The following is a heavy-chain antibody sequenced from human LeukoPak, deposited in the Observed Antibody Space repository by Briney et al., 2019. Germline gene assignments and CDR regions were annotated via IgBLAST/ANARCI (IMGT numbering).Heavy chain of an antibody. D-gene: IGHD6-13*01. CDR2: ISYSGST. J-gene: IGHJ4*02. V-gene: IGHV4-59*12. Sequence: SETLSLTCTVSGGSISSYFWSWFRQPPGKGLEWIGYISYSGSTNYNPSLKSRITISLDTSKNQFSLKLSSVTAADTAVYYCARDKGIAAAGTGGFDYWGQGTLVTVSS. CDR3: ARDKGIAAAGTGGFDY. CDR1: GGSISSYF.